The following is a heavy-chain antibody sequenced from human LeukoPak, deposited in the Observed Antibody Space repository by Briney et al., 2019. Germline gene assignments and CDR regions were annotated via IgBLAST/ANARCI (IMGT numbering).Heavy chain of an antibody. D-gene: IGHD6-6*01. J-gene: IGHJ4*02. V-gene: IGHV5-10-1*01. CDR3: ARRGRSSSHFDF. Sequence: GESLKISCKASGYIFTSYLITCVRQIPGKGLEWMGMIDPTDSYTNYSPSFQGHVTISTDKSISTAYLHWTSLKASDTAIYYCARRGRSSSHFDFWGQGTLVTVSS. CDR1: GYIFTSYL. CDR2: IDPTDSYT.